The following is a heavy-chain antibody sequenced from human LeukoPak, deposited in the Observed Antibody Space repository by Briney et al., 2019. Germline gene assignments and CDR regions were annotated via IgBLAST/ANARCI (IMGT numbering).Heavy chain of an antibody. V-gene: IGHV3-66*02. J-gene: IGHJ4*02. CDR2: IDSGGRT. Sequence: GGSLRLSCAASGFTVSSNYMNWVRQAPGKGLEWVSVIDSGGRTFYADSVKGRFTISRDNSKNTLYLQMNSLRAEDTAVYCCARGHYYDSSGLDYWGQGTLVTVSS. CDR1: GFTVSSNY. D-gene: IGHD3-22*01. CDR3: ARGHYYDSSGLDY.